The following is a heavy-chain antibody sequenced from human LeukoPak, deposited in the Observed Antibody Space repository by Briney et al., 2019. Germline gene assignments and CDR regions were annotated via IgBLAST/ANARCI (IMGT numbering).Heavy chain of an antibody. Sequence: GGSLRLSCAASGFTFSSYAMSWVRQAPGKGLEWVSAISGSGGSTYYADSVKGRFTISRDNAKNSLYLQMNSLRAEDTALYYCARGDYYGSGSYFSPLGYWGQGTLVTVSS. D-gene: IGHD3-10*01. V-gene: IGHV3-23*01. CDR2: ISGSGGST. CDR1: GFTFSSYA. CDR3: ARGDYYGSGSYFSPLGY. J-gene: IGHJ4*02.